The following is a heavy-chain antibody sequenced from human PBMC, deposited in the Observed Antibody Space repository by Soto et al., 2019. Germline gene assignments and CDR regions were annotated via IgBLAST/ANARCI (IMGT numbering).Heavy chain of an antibody. CDR2: IYYSGST. CDR3: ARVRILDNSGYYTDAFDI. V-gene: IGHV4-30-4*01. D-gene: IGHD3-22*01. CDR1: GGSISSGDYY. Sequence: QVQLQESGPGLVKPSQTLSLTCTVSGGSISSGDYYWSWIRQPPGKGLEWIGYIYYSGSTYYNPSLKSRVTISVDTSKNQFSLKLSSVTAADTAVYYCARVRILDNSGYYTDAFDIWGQGTMVTVSS. J-gene: IGHJ3*02.